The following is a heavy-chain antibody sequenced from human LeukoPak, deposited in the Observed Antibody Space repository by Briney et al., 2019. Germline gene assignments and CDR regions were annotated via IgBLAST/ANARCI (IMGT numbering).Heavy chain of an antibody. CDR1: GGTFSSYT. J-gene: IGHJ5*02. CDR2: IIPILGIA. Sequence: ASVKVSCKASGGTFSSYTISWVRQAPGQGLEWMGRIIPILGIANYAQKFQGRVTITADKSTSTAYMELSSLRSEDTAVYYCERDIAYYDSSGGPNWFDPWGQGTLVTVSS. CDR3: ERDIAYYDSSGGPNWFDP. V-gene: IGHV1-69*04. D-gene: IGHD3-22*01.